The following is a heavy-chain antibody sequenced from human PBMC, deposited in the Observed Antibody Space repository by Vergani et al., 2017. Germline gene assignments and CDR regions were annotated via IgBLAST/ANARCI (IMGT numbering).Heavy chain of an antibody. J-gene: IGHJ4*02. Sequence: EVQLLESVGGLVQPGGSLRLSCAASGFTFSSYAMSWVRQAPGKGLEWVSAISGSGGSTYYADSVKGRFTISRDNSKNTLYLQMNSLRAEDTAVYYCASRYCSSTSCRANFDYWGQGTLVTVSS. D-gene: IGHD2-2*01. CDR1: GFTFSSYA. CDR3: ASRYCSSTSCRANFDY. V-gene: IGHV3-23*01. CDR2: ISGSGGST.